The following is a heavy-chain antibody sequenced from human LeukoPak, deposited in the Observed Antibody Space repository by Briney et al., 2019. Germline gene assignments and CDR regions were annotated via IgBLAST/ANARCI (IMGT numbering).Heavy chain of an antibody. CDR3: AKDPFDQMLPENWFDP. J-gene: IGHJ5*02. V-gene: IGHV1-2*02. CDR1: GHTFADYY. CDR2: MNPNSGDT. D-gene: IGHD2-2*01. Sequence: GASVKVSCKASGHTFADYYIHWVRQAPGQGLEWVGWMNPNSGDTNYARSFQGRVTMTRDTSISTAYMELSRLRFDDTAVYYCAKDPFDQMLPENWFDPWGQGTLVTVSS.